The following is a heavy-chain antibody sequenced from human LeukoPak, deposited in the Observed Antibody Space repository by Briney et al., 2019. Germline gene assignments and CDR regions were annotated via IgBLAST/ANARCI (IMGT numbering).Heavy chain of an antibody. CDR1: GGSISSYC. Sequence: SETLSLTCTVSGGSISSYCWSWIRQPAGKGLEWIGRIYTSGSTNYNPSLKSRVTMSVDTSKNQFSLKLSSVTAADTAVYYCARDGGVTIFGVVIKDNWFDPWGQGTLVTVSS. D-gene: IGHD3-3*01. J-gene: IGHJ5*02. CDR2: IYTSGST. V-gene: IGHV4-4*07. CDR3: ARDGGVTIFGVVIKDNWFDP.